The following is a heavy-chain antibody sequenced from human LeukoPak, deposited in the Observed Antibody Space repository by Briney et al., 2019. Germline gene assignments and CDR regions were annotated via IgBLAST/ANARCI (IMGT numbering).Heavy chain of an antibody. J-gene: IGHJ6*02. CDR1: GGSINSYY. V-gene: IGHV4-59*01. CDR3: ARGVTGVAPDYYYGMDV. D-gene: IGHD2-15*01. Sequence: SETLSLTCTVSGGSINSYYWSWIRQPPGKGLEWIGYIYYSGSTNYNPSLKSRVTISVDTSKNQFSLKLSSVTAADTAVYYCARGVTGVAPDYYYGMDVWGQGTTVTVSS. CDR2: IYYSGST.